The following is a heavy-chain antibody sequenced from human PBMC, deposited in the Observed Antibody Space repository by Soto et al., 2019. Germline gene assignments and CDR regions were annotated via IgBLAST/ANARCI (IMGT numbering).Heavy chain of an antibody. V-gene: IGHV1-8*01. Sequence: ASVKVSCKASGYTFTSYDINWVRQATGQGLEWMGWMNPNSGNTNYAQKLQGRVTMTTDTSTSTAYMELRSLRSDDTAVYYCARGSSGWRFDYWGQGTLVTVSS. CDR1: GYTFTSYD. CDR2: MNPNSGNT. J-gene: IGHJ4*02. D-gene: IGHD6-19*01. CDR3: ARGSSGWRFDY.